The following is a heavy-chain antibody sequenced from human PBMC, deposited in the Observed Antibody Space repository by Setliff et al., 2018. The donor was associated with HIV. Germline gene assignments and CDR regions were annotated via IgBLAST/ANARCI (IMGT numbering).Heavy chain of an antibody. D-gene: IGHD3-22*01. CDR2: ITYSGSA. V-gene: IGHV4-30-4*08. Sequence: SETLSLTCTVSGGSISSDDYYWNWIRQPPGKGLEWIGYITYSGSAYYNPSLKSRVTISIDTSNNQISLRLSPVTAADTAMYYCARDRLTYYFDYWGQGILVTVSS. J-gene: IGHJ4*02. CDR3: ARDRLTYYFDY. CDR1: GGSISSDDYY.